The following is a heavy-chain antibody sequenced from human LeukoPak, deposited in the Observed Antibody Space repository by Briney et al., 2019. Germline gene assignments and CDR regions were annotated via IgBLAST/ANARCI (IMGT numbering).Heavy chain of an antibody. CDR1: GFTFNSYS. V-gene: IGHV3-30-3*01. Sequence: PGGSLRLSCAASGFTFNSYSMHWVRQAPGKGLEWVAVISYDGSNKYYADSVKGRFTISRDNSKNTLYLQMNSLRAEDTAVYYCAKSSGYYLGPSTYGMDVWGQGTTVTVSS. D-gene: IGHD3-22*01. J-gene: IGHJ6*02. CDR3: AKSSGYYLGPSTYGMDV. CDR2: ISYDGSNK.